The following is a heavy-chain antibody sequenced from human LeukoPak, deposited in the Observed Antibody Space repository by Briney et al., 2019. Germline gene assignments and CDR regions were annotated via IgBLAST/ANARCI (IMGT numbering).Heavy chain of an antibody. J-gene: IGHJ4*02. V-gene: IGHV3-23*01. Sequence: GGSLRLSCAASGFTFDDYAMHWVRQAPGKGLEWLSSISGSGTTTYYAESVRGRLTISRDNSKNTVFLQMNRLRVDDTAVYYCARALNLWFGALDYWGQGSLVSVSS. CDR1: GFTFDDYA. CDR3: ARALNLWFGALDY. CDR2: ISGSGTTT. D-gene: IGHD3-10*01.